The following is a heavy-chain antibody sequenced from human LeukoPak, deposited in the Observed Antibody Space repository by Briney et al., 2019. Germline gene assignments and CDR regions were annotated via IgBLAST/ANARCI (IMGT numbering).Heavy chain of an antibody. J-gene: IGHJ4*02. CDR1: GFTFSSYA. D-gene: IGHD6-19*01. V-gene: IGHV3-30-3*01. Sequence: PGRSLRLSCAASGFTFSSYAMHWVRQAPGKGLEWVAVISYDGSNKYYADSVKGRFTISRDNSKNTLYLQMNSLRPEDTAIYYCAKETPVAGTVTTDYWGQGTLVTVSS. CDR3: AKETPVAGTVTTDY. CDR2: ISYDGSNK.